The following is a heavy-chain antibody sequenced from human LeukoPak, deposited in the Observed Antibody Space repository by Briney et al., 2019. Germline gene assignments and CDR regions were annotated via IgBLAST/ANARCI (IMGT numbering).Heavy chain of an antibody. V-gene: IGHV4-34*01. J-gene: IGHJ6*03. Sequence: SETLSLTCAVYGGSFSGYYWSWIRQPPGKGLEWIGEINHSGSTNYNPSLKSRVTISVDTSKNQFSLKLSSVTAADTAVYYCARAAAGTWYYYYYMDVWGKGTTVTVSS. CDR2: INHSGST. CDR1: GGSFSGYY. D-gene: IGHD6-13*01. CDR3: ARAAAGTWYYYYYMDV.